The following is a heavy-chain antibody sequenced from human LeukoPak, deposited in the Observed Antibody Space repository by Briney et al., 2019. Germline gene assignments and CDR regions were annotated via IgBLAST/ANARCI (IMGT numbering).Heavy chain of an antibody. CDR3: ARSKRYFDWLSYYFDY. CDR1: GFTFSSYS. CDR2: ISSSSSYI. Sequence: GGSLRLSCAASGFTFSSYSMNWVRQAPGKGLEWVSSISSSSSYIYYADSVKGRFTISRDNAKNSLYLQMNSLRAEDTAVYYCARSKRYFDWLSYYFDYWGQGTLVTVSS. V-gene: IGHV3-21*01. D-gene: IGHD3-9*01. J-gene: IGHJ4*02.